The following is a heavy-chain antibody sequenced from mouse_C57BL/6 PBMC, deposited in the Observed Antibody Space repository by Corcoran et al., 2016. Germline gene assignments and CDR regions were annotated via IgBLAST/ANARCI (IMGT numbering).Heavy chain of an antibody. J-gene: IGHJ2*01. CDR1: GYTFTSYW. D-gene: IGHD1-1*01. V-gene: IGHV1-64*01. CDR2: IHPNSGST. Sequence: VQLQQSGPELVKPGASVKLSCKASGYTFTSYWMHWVKQRPGQGLEWIGMIHPNSGSTNYNEKFKSKATLTVDKSSSTAYMQLSSLTSEDSAVYYCARDSTTVVPFDYWGQGTTLTVSS. CDR3: ARDSTTVVPFDY.